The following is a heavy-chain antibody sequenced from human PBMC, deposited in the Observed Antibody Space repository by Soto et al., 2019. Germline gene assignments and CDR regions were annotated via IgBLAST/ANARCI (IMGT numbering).Heavy chain of an antibody. CDR2: IYYSGST. CDR3: ARTSYSSGWSYFDY. D-gene: IGHD6-19*01. Sequence: SETLSLTCTVSGGSISSGDYYWSWIRQPPGKGLEWIGYIYYSGSTYYNPSLKSRVTISVDTSKNQFSLKLSSVTAADTAVYYCARTSYSSGWSYFDYWGQGALVTVSS. J-gene: IGHJ4*02. V-gene: IGHV4-30-4*01. CDR1: GGSISSGDYY.